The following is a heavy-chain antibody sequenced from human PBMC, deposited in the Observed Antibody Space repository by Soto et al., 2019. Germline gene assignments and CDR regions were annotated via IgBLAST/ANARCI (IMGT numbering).Heavy chain of an antibody. Sequence: PWGSLGLSFAASVFPFSSYSMHWVRQPPGKGLEWIGEINHSGSTNYNPSLKSRVTISVDTSKNQFSLKLSSVTAADTAVYYCARGRGLAARPGYYYYGMDVWGQGTTVTVSS. V-gene: IGHV4-34*01. CDR3: ARGRGLAARPGYYYYGMDV. D-gene: IGHD6-6*01. J-gene: IGHJ6*02. CDR2: INHSGST. CDR1: VFPFSSYS.